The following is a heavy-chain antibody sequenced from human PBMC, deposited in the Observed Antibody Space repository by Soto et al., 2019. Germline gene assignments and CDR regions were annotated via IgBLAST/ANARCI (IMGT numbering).Heavy chain of an antibody. CDR1: GYTFTGYY. CDR3: ARDLGSDFWSGYYSGLSWFDP. V-gene: IGHV1-2*04. J-gene: IGHJ5*02. D-gene: IGHD3-3*01. CDR2: INPNSGGT. Sequence: GASGKVSCKASGYTFTGYYMHWVRQAPGQGLEWMGWINPNSGGTNYAQKIQGWVTMTRDTSISTAYMELSRLRSDDTAVYYCARDLGSDFWSGYYSGLSWFDPWGQGTLVTVSS.